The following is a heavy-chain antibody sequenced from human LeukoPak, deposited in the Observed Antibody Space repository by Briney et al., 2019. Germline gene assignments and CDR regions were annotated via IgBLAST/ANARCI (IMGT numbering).Heavy chain of an antibody. CDR3: ARSPSDPLMTDLDY. CDR2: IYYSGST. Sequence: SSETLSLTCIVSGGSISSSSYYWGWIRQPPGKGLEWIGSIYYSGSTYYNPSLKSRVTISVDTSKNQFSLKLSSVTAADTAVYYCARSPSDPLMTDLDYWGQGTLVTVSS. J-gene: IGHJ4*02. CDR1: GGSISSSSYY. V-gene: IGHV4-39*07. D-gene: IGHD2-8*01.